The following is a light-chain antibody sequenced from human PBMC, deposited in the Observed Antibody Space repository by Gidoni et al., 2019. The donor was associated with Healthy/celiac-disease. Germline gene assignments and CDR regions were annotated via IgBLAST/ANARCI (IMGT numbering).Light chain of an antibody. CDR3: QQSYSTPIT. J-gene: IGKJ5*01. Sequence: DIQMTQSPSSLSASVGDRVTITCRASQSISSYLTWYQQKPGKAPKLLIYAASSLQSGVPARFSGSGSGTDVTLTISSLQPEDFATYYCQQSYSTPITFXQGTRLEMK. V-gene: IGKV1-39*01. CDR2: AAS. CDR1: QSISSY.